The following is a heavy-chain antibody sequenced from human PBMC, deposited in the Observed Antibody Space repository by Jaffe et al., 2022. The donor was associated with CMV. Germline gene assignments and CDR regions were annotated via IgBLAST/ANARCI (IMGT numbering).Heavy chain of an antibody. CDR2: IRSKAYGGTT. J-gene: IGHJ5*02. CDR1: GFTFGDYA. V-gene: IGHV3-49*04. CDR3: TRPKSSLLWFGELSWWFDP. D-gene: IGHD3-10*01. Sequence: EVQLVESGGGLVQPGRSLRLSCTASGFTFGDYAMSWVRQAPGKGLEWVGFIRSKAYGGTTEYAASVKGRFTISRDDSKSIAYLQMNSLKTEDTAVYYCTRPKSSLLWFGELSWWFDPWGQGTLVTVSS.